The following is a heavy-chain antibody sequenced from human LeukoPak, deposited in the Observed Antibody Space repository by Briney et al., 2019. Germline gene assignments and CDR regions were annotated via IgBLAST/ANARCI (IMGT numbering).Heavy chain of an antibody. D-gene: IGHD5-24*01. CDR3: ASFADGYNPAYGMDV. Sequence: GGSLRLSCAASGFTFSSYSMNWVRQAPGKGLEWVSSISSSSSYIYYADSVKGRFTISRDNAKNSLYLQMNSLRAEDTAVYYCASFADGYNPAYGMDVWGQGTTVTVSS. J-gene: IGHJ6*02. CDR1: GFTFSSYS. CDR2: ISSSSSYI. V-gene: IGHV3-21*04.